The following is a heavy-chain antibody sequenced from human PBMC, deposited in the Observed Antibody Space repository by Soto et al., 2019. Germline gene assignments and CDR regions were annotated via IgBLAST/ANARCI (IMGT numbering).Heavy chain of an antibody. D-gene: IGHD6-13*01. CDR1: GFTFSSYG. CDR3: AREAAAATGTF. CDR2: ISSNSDTR. V-gene: IGHV3-48*01. Sequence: PGGSLRLSCAASGFTFSSYGMNWVRQAPGKGLEWVSYISSNSDTRYYADSVKGRFTISRDNAKNSLYLQMNSLRAEDTAVYYCAREAAAATGTFWGQGTLVTVSS. J-gene: IGHJ4*02.